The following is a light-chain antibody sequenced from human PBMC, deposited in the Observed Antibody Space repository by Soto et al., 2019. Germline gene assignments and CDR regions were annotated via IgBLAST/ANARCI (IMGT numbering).Light chain of an antibody. CDR1: SGSVSTTYY. Sequence: QAVVTQEPSFSVSPGGTVTLTCGLTSGSVSTTYYPSWYQQTPGQAPRTLIYSTNIRSSGVPDRFSGSILGNKAALTITGAQADDESDSHCMLYMGGGLVVFGGGTKVTVL. CDR3: MLYMGGGLVV. CDR2: STN. V-gene: IGLV8-61*01. J-gene: IGLJ2*01.